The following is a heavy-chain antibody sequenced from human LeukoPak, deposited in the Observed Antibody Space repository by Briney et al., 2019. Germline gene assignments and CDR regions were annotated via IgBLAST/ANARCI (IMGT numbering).Heavy chain of an antibody. Sequence: GGSLRLSCAASGFTFSSYWMSWVRQAPGKGLEWVANIKQDGSEKYYVDSVKGRFTISRDNAKNSLYLQMNSLRAEDTAVYYCARGPYSSGWYWFDPWGQGTLVTVSS. D-gene: IGHD6-19*01. CDR3: ARGPYSSGWYWFDP. J-gene: IGHJ5*02. V-gene: IGHV3-7*01. CDR2: IKQDGSEK. CDR1: GFTFSSYW.